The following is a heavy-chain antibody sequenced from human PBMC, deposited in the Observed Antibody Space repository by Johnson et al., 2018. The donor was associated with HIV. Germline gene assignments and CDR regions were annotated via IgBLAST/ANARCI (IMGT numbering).Heavy chain of an antibody. V-gene: IGHV3-9*01. CDR1: GFTFDDYA. CDR2: ISWNSGHI. J-gene: IGHJ3*01. D-gene: IGHD2/OR15-2a*01. CDR3: ARPYSESIYAAFSL. Sequence: VQLVESGGGLVQPGRSLRLSCAASGFTFDDYAMHWVRQAPGTGLELVSGISWNSGHIGHADPVKGRVTLSRDNAENLLTLQMNSLRAEDTAVYYCARPYSESIYAAFSLWGQGTMVTVSS.